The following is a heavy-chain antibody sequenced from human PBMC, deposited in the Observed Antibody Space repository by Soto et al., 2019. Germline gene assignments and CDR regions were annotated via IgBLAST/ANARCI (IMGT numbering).Heavy chain of an antibody. V-gene: IGHV4-30-2*01. CDR2: IYHSGST. CDR3: ARDHLVRPYYYYYGMDV. D-gene: IGHD2-8*02. CDR1: GGSISSGGYS. J-gene: IGHJ6*02. Sequence: QLQLQESGSGLVKPSQTLSLTCAVSGGSISSGGYSWSWIRQPPGKGLEWIGYIYHSGSTYYNPSLKSRVTISVDRSKNQFSLKLSSVTAADTAVYYCARDHLVRPYYYYYGMDVWGQGTTVTVSS.